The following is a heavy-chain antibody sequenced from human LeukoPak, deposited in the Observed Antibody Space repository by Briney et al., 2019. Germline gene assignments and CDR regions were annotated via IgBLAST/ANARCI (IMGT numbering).Heavy chain of an antibody. Sequence: GASVKVSCKVSGYTLTELSMYWVRQAPGKGLEWMGGFDPEDGETIYAQKFQGRVTMTEDTSTDTAYMELSSLRSEDTAVYYCATGIITIFGVVTDYWGQGTLVTVSS. CDR3: ATGIITIFGVVTDY. D-gene: IGHD3-3*01. J-gene: IGHJ4*02. CDR2: FDPEDGET. V-gene: IGHV1-24*01. CDR1: GYTLTELS.